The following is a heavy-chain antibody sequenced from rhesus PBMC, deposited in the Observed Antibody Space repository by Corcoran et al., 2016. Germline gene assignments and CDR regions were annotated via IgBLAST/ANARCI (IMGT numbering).Heavy chain of an antibody. V-gene: IGHV4S14*01. CDR3: ATVGGRSGWYGSDDS. Sequence: QVQLQESGPGLVKPSETLSLTCAVSGGAISDYYYWSWIRQSPGKGLEWIGSLYGSTGSNYLNPSLKSRVTLSVDTSKNHFSLRLRSVTGADTAVYYCATVGGRSGWYGSDDSWGQGVLVTVSS. D-gene: IGHD6-31*01. CDR2: LYGSTGSN. CDR1: GGAISDYYY. J-gene: IGHJ4*01.